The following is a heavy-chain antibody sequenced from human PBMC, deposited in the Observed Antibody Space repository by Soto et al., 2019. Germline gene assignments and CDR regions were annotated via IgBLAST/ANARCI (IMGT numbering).Heavy chain of an antibody. J-gene: IGHJ3*02. CDR2: ISPYNGNT. CDR1: GYTFSRYG. V-gene: IGHV1-18*04. CDR3: ARFRYCSGGSCYSPNQPVDDI. Sequence: ASVKVSCKASGYTFSRYGISWVRQAPGQGLEWMGWISPYNGNTNYAQKLQVRFTMTTDTSTSTAYMELRSLRSDDTAVYYCARFRYCSGGSCYSPNQPVDDIWGQGTLVTVSS. D-gene: IGHD2-15*01.